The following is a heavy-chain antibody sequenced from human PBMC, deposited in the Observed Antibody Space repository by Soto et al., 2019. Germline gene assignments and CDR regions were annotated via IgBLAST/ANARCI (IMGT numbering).Heavy chain of an antibody. D-gene: IGHD1-26*01. J-gene: IGHJ4*02. CDR1: GFTFSDYY. CDR3: AQSKVGATSNYFDY. V-gene: IGHV3-23*01. Sequence: HPGGPLRLSCAASGFTFSDYYMSWIRQALGKGLEWVSAISGSGGSTYYADTVKGRFTISRDNSKNTLYLQLNSLRAEDTAVYYCAQSKVGATSNYFDYWGQGTLVTVSS. CDR2: ISGSGGST.